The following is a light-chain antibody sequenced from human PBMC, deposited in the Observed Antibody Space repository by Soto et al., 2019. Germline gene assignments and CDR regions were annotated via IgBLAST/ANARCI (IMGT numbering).Light chain of an antibody. J-gene: IGLJ3*02. CDR3: SSYASSSTLRV. CDR2: DVS. CDR1: SSDVGGYNY. Sequence: QSVLTQPASVSGSPGQSITISCTGTSSDVGGYNYVSWYQQHPGKAPKLMIYDVSNRPSGVFNRFSGSKSGNTASLTISGLQAEDEADYYCSSYASSSTLRVFGGGTKLTVL. V-gene: IGLV2-14*01.